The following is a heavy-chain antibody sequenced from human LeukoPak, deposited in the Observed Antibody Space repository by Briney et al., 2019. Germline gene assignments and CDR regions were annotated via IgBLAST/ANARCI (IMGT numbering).Heavy chain of an antibody. D-gene: IGHD6-13*01. CDR1: GGSISNYY. CDR2: IYYSGTT. V-gene: IGHV4-59*08. Sequence: SETLSLTCTVSGGSISNYYWSWIRQPPGKGLECMGYIYYSGTTNYNPSLKSRVTISVDTSKNQFSLKLSSMTAADTAVYYCARHGGYSSPYLHWGQGTLVTVSS. J-gene: IGHJ1*01. CDR3: ARHGGYSSPYLH.